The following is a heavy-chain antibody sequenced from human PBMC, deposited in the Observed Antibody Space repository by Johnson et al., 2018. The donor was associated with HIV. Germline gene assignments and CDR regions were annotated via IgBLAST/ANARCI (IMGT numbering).Heavy chain of an antibody. CDR3: ARGVTVAGTKGQSAFDI. D-gene: IGHD6-19*01. CDR1: GFTFSSYA. Sequence: EVQLVESGGGLVQPGGSLRLSCAASGFTFSSYAMHWVRQAPGKGLEYVSAISSNGGSTSSATSVKGRFTISRDNSKNTLYLQMGSLRAEDMAVYYCARGVTVAGTKGQSAFDIWGQGTMVTVSS. V-gene: IGHV3-64*01. J-gene: IGHJ3*02. CDR2: ISSNGGST.